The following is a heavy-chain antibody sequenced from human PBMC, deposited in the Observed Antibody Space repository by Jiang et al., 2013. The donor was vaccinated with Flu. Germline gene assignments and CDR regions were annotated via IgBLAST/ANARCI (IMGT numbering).Heavy chain of an antibody. CDR1: GGTFSSYA. D-gene: IGHD3-22*01. Sequence: SSVKVSCKASGGTFSSYAISWVRQAPGQGLEWMGRIIPILGIANYAQKFQGRVTITADKSTSTAYMELSSLRSEDTAVYYCARNYYDSSGYPDYWGQGTLVTVSS. V-gene: IGHV1-69*04. CDR3: ARNYYDSSGYPDY. CDR2: IIPILGIA. J-gene: IGHJ4*02.